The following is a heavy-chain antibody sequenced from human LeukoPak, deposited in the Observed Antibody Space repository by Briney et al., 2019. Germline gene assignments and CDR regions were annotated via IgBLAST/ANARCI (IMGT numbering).Heavy chain of an antibody. CDR1: GGSISSGSYY. J-gene: IGHJ4*02. CDR3: ARVRRYFDWLLDY. D-gene: IGHD3-9*01. Sequence: SETLSLTCTVSGGSISSGSYYWSWIRQPAGKGLEWIGRIYTSGSTNYNPSLKSRVTISVDTSKNQFSLKLSSVTAADTAVYYCARVRRYFDWLLDYWGQGTLVTVSS. V-gene: IGHV4-61*02. CDR2: IYTSGST.